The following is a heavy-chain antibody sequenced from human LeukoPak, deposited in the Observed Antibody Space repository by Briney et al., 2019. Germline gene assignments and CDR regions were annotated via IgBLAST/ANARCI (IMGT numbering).Heavy chain of an antibody. Sequence: ASVKASCKASGYTFTGYYMHWVRQAPGQGLEWMGWINPNSGGTNYAQKFQGRVTMTRDTSISTAYMELSRLRPDDTAVYYCARVVVNGGDYFDYWGQGTLVTVSS. J-gene: IGHJ4*02. D-gene: IGHD2-15*01. CDR3: ARVVVNGGDYFDY. CDR2: INPNSGGT. V-gene: IGHV1-2*02. CDR1: GYTFTGYY.